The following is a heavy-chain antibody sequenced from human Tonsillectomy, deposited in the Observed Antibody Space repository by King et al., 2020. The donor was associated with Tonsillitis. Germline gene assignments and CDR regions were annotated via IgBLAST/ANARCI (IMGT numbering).Heavy chain of an antibody. Sequence: VQLVESGGGLVKPGGSLRLSCAASGFTLSSYSITWVRQAPGKGLEWVSSIGSSDSYIYYADSVKGRFTISRDNARNSLFLQMNSLRVEDTAVYYCARADCSSSSSCAWGQGPLVTVSS. D-gene: IGHD2-2*01. CDR2: IGSSDSYI. V-gene: IGHV3-21*01. CDR1: GFTLSSYS. CDR3: ARADCSSSSSCA. J-gene: IGHJ4*02.